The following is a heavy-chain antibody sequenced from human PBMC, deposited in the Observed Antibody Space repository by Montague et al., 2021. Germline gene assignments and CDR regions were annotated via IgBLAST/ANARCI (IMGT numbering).Heavy chain of an antibody. V-gene: IGHV4-39*01. CDR1: GGSISSASYY. J-gene: IGHJ5*02. CDR3: ARSLYCRGGSCYSGFDP. Sequence: SETLSLTCTVSGGSISSASYYCGWIRQPPGKGLEFIGVIYYNGTTYHNPSLKSRVTVSMDTSKNQFSLKLSSVTAADTAVYYCARSLYCRGGSCYSGFDPWGQGTLVTASS. D-gene: IGHD2-15*01. CDR2: IYYNGTT.